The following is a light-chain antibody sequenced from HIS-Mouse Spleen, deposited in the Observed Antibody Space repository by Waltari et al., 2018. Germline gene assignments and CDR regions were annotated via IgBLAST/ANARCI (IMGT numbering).Light chain of an antibody. V-gene: IGLV1-47*01. CDR1: SPNIGSNY. J-gene: IGLJ1*01. CDR2: RNN. Sequence: QSVLTQPPSASGTPGQRLTISCSGSSPNIGSNYVYWYQQLPGTAPKLLIYRNNQRPSGVPDRFSGSKSGTSASLAISGLRSEDEADYYCAAWDDSLSGYVFGTGTKVTVL. CDR3: AAWDDSLSGYV.